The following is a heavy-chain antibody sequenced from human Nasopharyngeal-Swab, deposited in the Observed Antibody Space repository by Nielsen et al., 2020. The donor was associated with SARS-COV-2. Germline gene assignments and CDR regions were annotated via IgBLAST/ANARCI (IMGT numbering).Heavy chain of an antibody. J-gene: IGHJ2*01. D-gene: IGHD3-22*01. CDR1: GGPISSGGYY. CDR3: ARSPSPHITMIVVVTHWYFDL. Sequence: LRLSCTVSGGPISSGGYYWSWIRQHPGKGLEWIGYIYYSGSTYYNPSLKSRVTISVDTSKNQFSLKLSSVTAADTAVYYCARSPSPHITMIVVVTHWYFDLWGRGTLVTVSS. CDR2: IYYSGST. V-gene: IGHV4-31*02.